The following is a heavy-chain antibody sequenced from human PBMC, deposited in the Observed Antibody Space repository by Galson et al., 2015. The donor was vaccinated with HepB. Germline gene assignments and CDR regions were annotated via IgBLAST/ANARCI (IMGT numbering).Heavy chain of an antibody. J-gene: IGHJ4*02. D-gene: IGHD3-22*01. CDR2: IKSKTDGGTT. V-gene: IGHV3-15*01. Sequence: SLRLSCAASGFTFSNACMSWVRQAPGKGLEWVCRIKSKTDGGTTDCAVPVKGRFTISRDDSKNTLYLQMNSLKAEDTAVYYCTTARYDSSGYYTRYYFDYSGQGSLVTVS. CDR3: TTARYDSSGYYTRYYFDY. CDR1: GFTFSNAC.